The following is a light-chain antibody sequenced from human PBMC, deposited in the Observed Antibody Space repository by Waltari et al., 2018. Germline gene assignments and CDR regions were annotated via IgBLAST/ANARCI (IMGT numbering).Light chain of an antibody. V-gene: IGLV2-14*03. Sequence: QSALTRPASVSGSPGQSITISCTGTSSDVGGYNYVSWHQQHPGKAPKILIFNVSKRPSGVSTRFSGSKSGNTASLTISGLQAEDEAAYYCASYTTSSTYVLFGGGTTLTVL. CDR2: NVS. CDR1: SSDVGGYNY. CDR3: ASYTTSSTYVL. J-gene: IGLJ2*01.